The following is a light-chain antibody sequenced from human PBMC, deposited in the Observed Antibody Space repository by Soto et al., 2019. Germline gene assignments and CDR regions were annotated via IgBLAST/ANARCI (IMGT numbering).Light chain of an antibody. V-gene: IGKV3-20*01. CDR1: QSVSSSY. CDR2: DAA. J-gene: IGKJ2*01. Sequence: EIVLTQSPGTLSLSPGERATLSCRASQSVSSSYLAWYQQKPGQAPRLLIYDAAIRATGIPDRFSGSGSGTDFTLTITRLEPEDFAVYYCQQYGTSPPYTFGQGTKLEIK. CDR3: QQYGTSPPYT.